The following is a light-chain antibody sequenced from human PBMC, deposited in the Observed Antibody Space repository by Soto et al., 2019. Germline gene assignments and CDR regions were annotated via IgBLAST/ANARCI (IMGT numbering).Light chain of an antibody. Sequence: DIQMTQSPSTLSGSVGDRVTITCRASQTISSWLAWYQQKPGKAPKLLIYKASTLKSGVPSRFSGSGYGTDFTLTITSLQTDDFATYYCQHYNSYSEAFGLGTKVDIK. CDR3: QHYNSYSEA. CDR2: KAS. V-gene: IGKV1-5*03. CDR1: QTISSW. J-gene: IGKJ1*01.